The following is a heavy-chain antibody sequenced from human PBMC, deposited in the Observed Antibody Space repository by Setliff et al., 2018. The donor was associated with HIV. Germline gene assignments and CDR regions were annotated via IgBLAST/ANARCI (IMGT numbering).Heavy chain of an antibody. D-gene: IGHD3-22*01. V-gene: IGHV1-2*04. CDR2: INPNSGVT. Sequence: ASVKVSCKASGYTFTGYYMHWVRQAPGQGLEWMGWINPNSGVTNFAQKFQGWVTMTRDTSISTAYMELSRLRSDDTAVYYCARDYYGSSGYPIATYYFDSWGQGTLVTVSS. J-gene: IGHJ4*02. CDR3: ARDYYGSSGYPIATYYFDS. CDR1: GYTFTGYY.